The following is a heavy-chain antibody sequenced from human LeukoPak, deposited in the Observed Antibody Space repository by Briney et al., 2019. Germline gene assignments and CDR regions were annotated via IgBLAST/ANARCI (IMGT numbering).Heavy chain of an antibody. D-gene: IGHD3-9*01. V-gene: IGHV5-51*01. J-gene: IGHJ4*02. CDR3: ETAYEILTGYLYYFDY. CDR1: GYSFTSYW. Sequence: GESLKISCKGSGYSFTSYWIGWVRQIPGKRLEWMGIIYPGDSDTRYSPSFQGQVTISADKSISTAYLQWSSLKASDTVLYKQETAYEILTGYLYYFDYWGQGTLVTVSS. CDR2: IYPGDSDT.